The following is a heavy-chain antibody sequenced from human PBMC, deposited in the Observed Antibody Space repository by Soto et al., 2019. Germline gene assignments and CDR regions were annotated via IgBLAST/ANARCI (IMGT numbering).Heavy chain of an antibody. CDR1: GGSFSGYY. D-gene: IGHD2-2*01. CDR2: INHSGST. CDR3: ARAVVPAAMPPRYYYYYYMDV. J-gene: IGHJ6*03. V-gene: IGHV4-34*01. Sequence: SETLSLTCAVYGGSFSGYYWSWIRQPPGKGLEWIGEINHSGSTNYNPSLKSRVTISVDTSKNQFSLKLSSVTTADTAVYYCARAVVPAAMPPRYYYYYYMDVWGKGTTVTVSS.